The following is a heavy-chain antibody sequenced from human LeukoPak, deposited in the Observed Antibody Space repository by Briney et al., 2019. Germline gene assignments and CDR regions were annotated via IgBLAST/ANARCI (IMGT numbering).Heavy chain of an antibody. CDR1: GFTFNVYN. Sequence: GGSLRLSCAASGFTFNVYNMNWVRQAPGKGLEWVSSISSSSIYIYYADSVKGRFTISRDNANNSLYLQMNSLRAEDTAVYYCASGVMTGYSNNWASWGQGTLVTVSS. CDR3: ASGVMTGYSNNWAS. V-gene: IGHV3-21*01. CDR2: ISSSSIYI. J-gene: IGHJ4*02. D-gene: IGHD6-13*01.